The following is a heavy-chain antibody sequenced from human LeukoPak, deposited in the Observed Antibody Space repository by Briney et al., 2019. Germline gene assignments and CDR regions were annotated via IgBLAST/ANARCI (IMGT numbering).Heavy chain of an antibody. V-gene: IGHV3-74*01. J-gene: IGHJ5*02. CDR3: ARGYGDWFDP. CDR1: ALTFSSYW. Sequence: GGSLRLSCAAPALTFSSYWMHWVRQAPGKGLVWVSRINSDASSTYYADSVKGRFSISRDNTKNTLYLQMNSLRAEDTAVYYCARGYGDWFDPWGQGTLVTVSS. D-gene: IGHD3-10*01. CDR2: INSDASST.